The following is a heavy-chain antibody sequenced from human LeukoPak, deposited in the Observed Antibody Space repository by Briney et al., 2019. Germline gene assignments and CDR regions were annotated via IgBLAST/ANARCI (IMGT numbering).Heavy chain of an antibody. CDR3: ATSHVATSLGAFDI. J-gene: IGHJ3*02. D-gene: IGHD5-12*01. Sequence: PGGSLRLSCAASGFTFSSSAMSWVRQAPGKGLQWVSSISGSGDRTYYADSVKGRFTISRDNSKNTLYLQMNSLRAEDTAVYYCATSHVATSLGAFDIWGQGTMVTVSS. V-gene: IGHV3-23*01. CDR1: GFTFSSSA. CDR2: ISGSGDRT.